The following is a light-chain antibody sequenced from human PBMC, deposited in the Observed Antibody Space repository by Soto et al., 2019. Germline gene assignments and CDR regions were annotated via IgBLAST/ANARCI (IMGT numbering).Light chain of an antibody. Sequence: QSVLTQPPSASGTPGQRVTISCSGRSSSVGRSTVNWYQQLSGTTPKLLIHSNNQRPSGVPDRFSGSKSGTSASLAISGLQSEDEADYYCTAWDDSLKEWVFGGGTQLTVL. V-gene: IGLV1-44*01. CDR1: SSSVGRST. CDR3: TAWDDSLKEWV. J-gene: IGLJ3*02. CDR2: SNN.